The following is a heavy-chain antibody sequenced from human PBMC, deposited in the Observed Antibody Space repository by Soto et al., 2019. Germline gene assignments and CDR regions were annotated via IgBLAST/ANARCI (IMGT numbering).Heavy chain of an antibody. CDR3: TRDSNTADVGPRPIGYFDL. CDR1: GFSFSTYA. D-gene: IGHD2-15*01. V-gene: IGHV3-23*01. J-gene: IGHJ2*01. Sequence: EVQLLESGGGLVQPGGSLRLSCAASGFSFSTYAMAWVRQAPGKGLDWVSLISATGGSTYYADSVKDRFTISRDNSKNILHLQLNSLRAEDTALYYCTRDSNTADVGPRPIGYFDLWGRGTLVTVSA. CDR2: ISATGGST.